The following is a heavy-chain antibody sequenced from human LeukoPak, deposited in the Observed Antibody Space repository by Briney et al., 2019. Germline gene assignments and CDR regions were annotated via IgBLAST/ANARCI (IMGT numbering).Heavy chain of an antibody. D-gene: IGHD6-19*01. CDR2: INPNSGGT. V-gene: IGHV1-2*02. J-gene: IGHJ4*02. CDR1: GYTFTGYY. CDR3: ASFSSGVPRRFDY. Sequence: GASVKVSCKASGYTFTGYYMHWVRQAPGRGLEWMGWINPNSGGTNYAQKFQGRVTMTRDTSISTAYMELSRLRSDDTAVYYCASFSSGVPRRFDYWGQGTLVTVSS.